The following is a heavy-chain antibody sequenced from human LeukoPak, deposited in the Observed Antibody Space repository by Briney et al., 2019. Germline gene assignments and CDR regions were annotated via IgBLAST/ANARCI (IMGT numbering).Heavy chain of an antibody. CDR2: INHSGST. J-gene: IGHJ5*02. CDR3: ARGRYGGNYLDP. Sequence: SETLSLTCAVYGGSFSGYYWSWIRQPPGKGLEWIGEINHSGSTNYNPSLKSRVTISVDTSKNQFSLKLSSVTAADTAVYYCARGRYGGNYLDPWGQGTLVTVSP. CDR1: GGSFSGYY. V-gene: IGHV4-34*01. D-gene: IGHD4-23*01.